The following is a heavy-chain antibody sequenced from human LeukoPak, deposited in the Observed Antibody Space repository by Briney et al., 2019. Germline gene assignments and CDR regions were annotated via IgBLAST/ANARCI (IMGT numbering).Heavy chain of an antibody. CDR3: ARTTYDRSGYFLDAFDI. V-gene: IGHV3-30*03. D-gene: IGHD3-22*01. J-gene: IGHJ3*02. CDR1: GFTFSSYG. CDR2: ISYDGSNK. Sequence: GGSLRLSCAASGFTFSSYGMHWVRQAPGKGLEWVAVISYDGSNKYYGDSVKGRFTISRDNSKNTLYLQMNSLRAEDTAVYYCARTTYDRSGYFLDAFDIWGQGTRVIVSS.